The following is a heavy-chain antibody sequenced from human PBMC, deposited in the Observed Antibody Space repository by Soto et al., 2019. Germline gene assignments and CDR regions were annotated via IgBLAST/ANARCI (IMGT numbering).Heavy chain of an antibody. Sequence: QITLKESGPPLVTPTQTLTLTCTFSVFSLSTSGVGVSWIRQPPGKALEWLAVIYWDDDKRYSPSLKNRLTITKDTSKIQVVLTLTTMDPVDTATYYCAHSDSRRFLDSWGQGTLVTVSS. D-gene: IGHD3-16*01. CDR1: VFSLSTSGVG. CDR3: AHSDSRRFLDS. V-gene: IGHV2-5*02. J-gene: IGHJ4*02. CDR2: IYWDDDK.